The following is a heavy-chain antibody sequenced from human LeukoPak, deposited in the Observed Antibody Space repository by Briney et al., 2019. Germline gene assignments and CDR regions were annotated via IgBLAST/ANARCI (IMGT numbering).Heavy chain of an antibody. Sequence: QPGGSLRLSCAASGFIFSNYGMSWVRQAPGKGLEWVSGISTSGGRTYYAGSVKGRFTISRDNSKNTLYLQMNSLGAEDTAIYYCAKDRDGGSATTDKGFDYWAQGTRVTVSS. CDR2: ISTSGGRT. D-gene: IGHD1-26*01. CDR1: GFIFSNYG. V-gene: IGHV3-23*01. J-gene: IGHJ4*02. CDR3: AKDRDGGSATTDKGFDY.